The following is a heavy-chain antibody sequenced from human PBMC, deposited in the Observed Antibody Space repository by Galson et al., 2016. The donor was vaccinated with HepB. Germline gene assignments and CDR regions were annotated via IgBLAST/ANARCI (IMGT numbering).Heavy chain of an antibody. CDR3: ARDPSLRNGMNV. CDR2: LYAGGET. Sequence: SLRLSCAASGLSVSDAYMNWVRQAPGKGLEWVSVLYAGGETYYEDSLRGRFTISRDNSKNILYLQMNSLRVEDTAVYYCARDPSLRNGMNVWGQGTTVTVSS. CDR1: GLSVSDAY. V-gene: IGHV3-66*01. J-gene: IGHJ6*02.